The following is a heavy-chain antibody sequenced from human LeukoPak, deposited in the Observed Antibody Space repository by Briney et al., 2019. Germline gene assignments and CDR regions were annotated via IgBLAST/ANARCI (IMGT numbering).Heavy chain of an antibody. D-gene: IGHD2-21*02. CDR1: GYSFPSYW. CDR2: IFPGDGDT. Sequence: GESLKTSRQGSGYSFPSYWLGWVRQMPGKGLEWMGKIFPGDGDTRYSPSFQGQVTISADKSLSTAYLQWSSLKASDTAMYYCTRQAYCAGDCPNWFDPWGQGTLVTVSS. V-gene: IGHV5-51*01. CDR3: TRQAYCAGDCPNWFDP. J-gene: IGHJ5*02.